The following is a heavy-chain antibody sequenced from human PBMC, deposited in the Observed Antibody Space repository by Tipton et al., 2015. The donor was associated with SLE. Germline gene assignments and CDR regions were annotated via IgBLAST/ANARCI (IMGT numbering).Heavy chain of an antibody. D-gene: IGHD5-18*01. CDR3: ARVDTAMVFPFGGYYLDY. CDR1: GGSISSYY. CDR2: ASYSGRP. J-gene: IGHJ4*02. Sequence: TLSLTCTVSGGSISSYYWSWIRQPPGKGLEWIGDASYSGRPNSNPSLKSRVTVSVDTSQNQFSLRLSSVTAADTAVYYCARVDTAMVFPFGGYYLDYWGQGILVTASS. V-gene: IGHV4-59*08.